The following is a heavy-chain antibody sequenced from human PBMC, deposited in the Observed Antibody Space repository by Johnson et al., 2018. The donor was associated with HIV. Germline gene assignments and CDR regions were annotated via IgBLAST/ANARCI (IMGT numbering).Heavy chain of an antibody. J-gene: IGHJ3*02. CDR3: TTKTTVVTLGFDI. CDR1: GFTFSNAW. Sequence: EVQLVESGGGLVKPGGSLRLSCAASGFTFSNAWMSWVRQAPGKGLEWVGRIKSKTDGGTTDYAAPVKGRFTISRDDSKNTLYLQMNSLKTEDTAVYYCTTKTTVVTLGFDIWGQGTVVTVSS. V-gene: IGHV3-15*01. CDR2: IKSKTDGGTT. D-gene: IGHD4-23*01.